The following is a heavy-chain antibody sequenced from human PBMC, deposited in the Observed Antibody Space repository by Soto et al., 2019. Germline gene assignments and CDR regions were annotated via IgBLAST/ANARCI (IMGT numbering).Heavy chain of an antibody. D-gene: IGHD5-12*01. CDR3: ARLIYDGYNFDY. J-gene: IGHJ4*02. V-gene: IGHV4-31*03. CDR2: IYSSGST. Sequence: SETLSLTCTVSGGSISSGGYYWSWIRQHPGKGLEWIGYIYSSGSTYYNPSLKSRVTISVDTSKNQFSLKLSSVTAADTAVYYCARLIYDGYNFDYWGQGTLVTVSS. CDR1: GGSISSGGYY.